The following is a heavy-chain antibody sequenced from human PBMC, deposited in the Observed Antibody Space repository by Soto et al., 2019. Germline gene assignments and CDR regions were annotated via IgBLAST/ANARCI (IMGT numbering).Heavy chain of an antibody. V-gene: IGHV1-46*01. D-gene: IGHD2-21*01. J-gene: IGHJ4*02. CDR2: INPSTGGT. Sequence: QVQLVQSGTELRMPGASVKVSCKASGYTFSNYYIHWVRQAPGQGLELMGIINPSTGGTSYTQKFQDRLTMTRDTSTSTIYMELRNLRSADTARFYCTRGYGREGYSPPQYWGQGTLVIVSS. CDR3: TRGYGREGYSPPQY. CDR1: GYTFSNYY.